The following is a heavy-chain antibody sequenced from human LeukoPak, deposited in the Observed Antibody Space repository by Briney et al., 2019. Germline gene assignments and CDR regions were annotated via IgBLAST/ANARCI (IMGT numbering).Heavy chain of an antibody. J-gene: IGHJ5*02. CDR3: ARVDYYGSGSYYNSNNWFDP. CDR2: IYYSGST. V-gene: IGHV4-59*01. D-gene: IGHD3-10*01. CDR1: GGSISSYY. Sequence: PSETLSLTCTVSGGSISSYYWSWIRQPPGKGLEWIGYIYYSGSTNYNPSLKSRVTISVDTSKNQFSLKLSSVTAADTAVYYCARVDYYGSGSYYNSNNWFDPWGQGTLVTVSS.